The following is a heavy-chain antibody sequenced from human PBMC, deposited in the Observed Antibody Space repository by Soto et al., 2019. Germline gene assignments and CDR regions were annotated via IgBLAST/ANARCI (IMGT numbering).Heavy chain of an antibody. CDR2: IYHSGST. V-gene: IGHV4-30-2*01. CDR1: CGSIISGGYS. J-gene: IGHJ5*02. CDR3: ARGRPRRGVWFDP. D-gene: IGHD3-10*01. Sequence: SETLSLTCAFSCGSIISGGYSWSWIRQPPGKGLEWIGYIYHSGSTYYNPSLKSRVTISVDRSKNQFSLKLSSVTAADTAVYYCARGRPRRGVWFDPWGQGTLVT.